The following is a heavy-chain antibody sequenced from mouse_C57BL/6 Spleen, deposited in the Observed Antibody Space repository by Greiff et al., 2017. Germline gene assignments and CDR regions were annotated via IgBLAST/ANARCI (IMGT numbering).Heavy chain of an antibody. D-gene: IGHD2-4*01. J-gene: IGHJ3*01. CDR2: ISYDGSN. CDR3: ASYDYPAWFAY. Sequence: EVKLQESGPGLVKPSQSLSLTCSVTGYSITSGYYWNWIRQFPGSKLEWMGYISYDGSNNYNPSLKNRISITRDTSKNQFFLKLNSVTTEDTATYYCASYDYPAWFAYWGQGTLVTVSA. V-gene: IGHV3-6*01. CDR1: GYSITSGYY.